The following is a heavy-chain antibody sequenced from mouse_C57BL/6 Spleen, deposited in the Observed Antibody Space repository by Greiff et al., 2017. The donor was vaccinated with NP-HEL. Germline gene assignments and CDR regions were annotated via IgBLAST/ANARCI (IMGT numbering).Heavy chain of an antibody. CDR2: INPYNGGT. CDR1: GYTFTDYY. D-gene: IGHD2-10*02. CDR3: AREKSI. J-gene: IGHJ3*01. V-gene: IGHV1-19*01. Sequence: EVKLMESGPVLVKPGASVKMSCKASGYTFTDYYMNWVKQSHGKSLEWIGVINPYNGGTSYNQKFKGKATLTVDKSSSTAYMELNSLTSEDSAVYYCAREKSIWGQGTLVTVSA.